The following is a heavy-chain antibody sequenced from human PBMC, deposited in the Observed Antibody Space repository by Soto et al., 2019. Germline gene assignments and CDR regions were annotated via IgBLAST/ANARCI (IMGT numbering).Heavy chain of an antibody. D-gene: IGHD3-3*02. Sequence: HPGGSLRLSCAACGVTFSTYAVHWVRQAPGKGLEWVAVISFDGNNKYYADSVKGRFTISRDNSKNTLYLQMNSLRVEDTALYYCARDGGTPIFRLVIRHETIEYLHYWGQGTLVTVSS. CDR1: GVTFSTYA. CDR2: ISFDGNNK. V-gene: IGHV3-30-3*01. CDR3: ARDGGTPIFRLVIRHETIEYLHY. J-gene: IGHJ1*01.